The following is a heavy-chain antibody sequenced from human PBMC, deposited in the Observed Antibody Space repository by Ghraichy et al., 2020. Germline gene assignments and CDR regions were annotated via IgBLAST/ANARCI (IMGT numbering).Heavy chain of an antibody. CDR1: GYSFTSYW. D-gene: IGHD6-13*01. CDR2: IYPGDSDT. CDR3: ARCLSGSSSVNWFDP. J-gene: IGHJ5*02. Sequence: GESLNISCKGSGYSFTSYWIGWVRQMPGKGLEWMGIIYPGDSDTRYSPSFQGQVTISADKSISTAYLQWSSLKASDTAMYYCARCLSGSSSVNWFDPWGQGTLVTVSS. V-gene: IGHV5-51*01.